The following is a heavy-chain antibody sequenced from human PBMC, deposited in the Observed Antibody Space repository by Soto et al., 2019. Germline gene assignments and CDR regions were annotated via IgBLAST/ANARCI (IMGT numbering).Heavy chain of an antibody. J-gene: IGHJ4*02. CDR2: ISGGGDTT. V-gene: IGHV3-23*01. Sequence: EVQLLESGGGLVQPGGSLGLSCAASGFTFNNYAMTWVRQAPGKGLEWVSAISGGGDTTSYADSVKGRFTVSRDGSKNTLYRQMSSLRAEDTALYYCAKGRGGSGSLTPRVDFWGQGTLVTVSS. CDR1: GFTFNNYA. D-gene: IGHD3-10*01. CDR3: AKGRGGSGSLTPRVDF.